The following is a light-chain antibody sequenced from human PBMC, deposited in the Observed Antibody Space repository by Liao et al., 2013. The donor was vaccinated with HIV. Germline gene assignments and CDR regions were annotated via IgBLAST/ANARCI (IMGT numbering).Light chain of an antibody. Sequence: SYGLTQPPSVSVSTGQTASITCYGDNLSNILGNKYLHWYLQRPGQSPVLVIYQDSKRPSGIPGRFSGSNSGNTATLTITGTQAMDEADYYCQAWDSSTAYVFGTGTKVTVL. V-gene: IGLV3-1*01. CDR3: QAWDSSTAYV. J-gene: IGLJ1*01. CDR1: NLSNILGNKY. CDR2: QDS.